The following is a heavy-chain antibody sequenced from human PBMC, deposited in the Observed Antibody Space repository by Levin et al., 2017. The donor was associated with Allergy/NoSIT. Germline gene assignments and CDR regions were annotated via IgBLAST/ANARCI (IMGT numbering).Heavy chain of an antibody. D-gene: IGHD6-6*01. J-gene: IGHJ4*02. Sequence: SQTLSLTCAISGDSVSSNSAAWNWIRQSPSRGLEWLGRTYYRSKWDSDYTLSMRSRITIYPDTSENHLSLQLSSVTPEDTAVYYCARGRSSSPTSSFGYWGQGTLVTVSS. CDR3: ARGRSSSPTSSFGY. CDR2: TYYRSKWDS. V-gene: IGHV6-1*01. CDR1: GDSVSSNSAA.